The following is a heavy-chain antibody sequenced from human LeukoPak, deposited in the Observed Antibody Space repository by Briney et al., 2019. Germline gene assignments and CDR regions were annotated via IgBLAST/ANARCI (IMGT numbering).Heavy chain of an antibody. CDR3: ARLWSPMVEIDY. D-gene: IGHD2-15*01. Sequence: SETLSLTCTVSGGSISSYYWSWIRQPPGKGLEWIGYISYSGSTKYNPSLKRRVTISVDPSKNQFSLKVSSVTAADTAVYYCARLWSPMVEIDYWGQGTLVTVSS. CDR2: ISYSGST. CDR1: GGSISSYY. J-gene: IGHJ4*02. V-gene: IGHV4-59*08.